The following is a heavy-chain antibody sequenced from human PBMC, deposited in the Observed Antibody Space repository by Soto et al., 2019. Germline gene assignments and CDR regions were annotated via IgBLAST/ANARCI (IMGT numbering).Heavy chain of an antibody. Sequence: PGGSLRLSCEASGFSISRFSMNWVRQAPGKGLDWVASISGDAETTSYADSVQGRFTISKDNSKNTVSLQMKSLTAEDTAVYYCAKGDSGTTPPYYFDHWGQGSLVTVS. CDR3: AKGDSGTTPPYYFDH. D-gene: IGHD1-1*01. CDR2: ISGDAETT. CDR1: GFSISRFS. V-gene: IGHV3-23*01. J-gene: IGHJ4*02.